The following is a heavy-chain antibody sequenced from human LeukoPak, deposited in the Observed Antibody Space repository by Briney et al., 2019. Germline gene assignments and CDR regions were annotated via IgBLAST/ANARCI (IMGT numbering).Heavy chain of an antibody. J-gene: IGHJ4*02. CDR3: ARMITMVRGAPGTYFDY. CDR1: GFAVSSNY. CDR2: IYSGGST. V-gene: IGHV3-53*01. Sequence: PGGSLRLFCAASGFAVSSNYMSWVRQAPGKGLEWVSVIYSGGSTYYADSVKGRFTISRDNSKNTLYLQMNSLRAEDTAVYYCARMITMVRGAPGTYFDYWGQGTLVTVSS. D-gene: IGHD3-10*01.